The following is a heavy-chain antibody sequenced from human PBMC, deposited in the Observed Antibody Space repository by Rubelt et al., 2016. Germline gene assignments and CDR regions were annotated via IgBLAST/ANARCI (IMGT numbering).Heavy chain of an antibody. CDR2: LYYSGYT. J-gene: IGHJ4*02. CDR1: GDSISRSGYS. CDR3: AGRFDTYSYGPTEFDY. D-gene: IGHD3-10*01. V-gene: IGHV4-39*01. Sequence: QLQLRESGPGLLRPSEALSLSCSVSGDSISRSGYSWAWIRQPPGKGLEWIGVLYYSGYTYYSPSLKSRVTISMDSSENQVSLKLSSGAVADTAVYYCAGRFDTYSYGPTEFDYWGQGILVIVSS.